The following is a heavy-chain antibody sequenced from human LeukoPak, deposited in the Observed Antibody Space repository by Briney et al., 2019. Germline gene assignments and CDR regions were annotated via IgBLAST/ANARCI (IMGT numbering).Heavy chain of an antibody. V-gene: IGHV4-61*01. J-gene: IGHJ4*02. CDR3: ASKSSDHGELRFDY. CDR1: GGSVSSGNYY. D-gene: IGHD4-17*01. CDR2: IYYSGST. Sequence: SETLSLTCTVSGGSVSSGNYYWSWIRQPPGKGLDWIGYIYYSGSTNYNPSLKSRVTISVDTSKNQFSLRLSSVTAADTAVYYCASKSSDHGELRFDYWGQGTLVTVSS.